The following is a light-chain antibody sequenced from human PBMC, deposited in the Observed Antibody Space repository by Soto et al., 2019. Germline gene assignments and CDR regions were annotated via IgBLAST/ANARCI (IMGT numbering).Light chain of an antibody. CDR2: LGS. CDR3: MQALQGFT. CDR1: QSLLHTNGYHY. V-gene: IGKV2-28*01. Sequence: IVMTQSPLSLAVTPGEPASISCRSSQSLLHTNGYHYLAWYLQKPGQSPQPLIFLGSNRASGVPDKFSGSGSGTDFTLKISTVEAEDVGVYYCMQALQGFTFGPGTKVDLK. J-gene: IGKJ3*01.